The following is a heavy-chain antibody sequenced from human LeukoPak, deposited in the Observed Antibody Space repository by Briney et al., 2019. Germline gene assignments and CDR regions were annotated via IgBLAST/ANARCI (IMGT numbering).Heavy chain of an antibody. CDR2: INHSGST. V-gene: IGHV4-34*01. Sequence: SETLSLTCAVYGGSFSGYYWSWIRQPPGKGLEWIGEINHSGSTNYNPSLKSRVTISVDTSKNQFSLKLSSVTAADTAVYYCARDSFNYYDSSGYYGAFDIRGQGTMVTVSS. CDR3: ARDSFNYYDSSGYYGAFDI. D-gene: IGHD3-22*01. J-gene: IGHJ3*02. CDR1: GGSFSGYY.